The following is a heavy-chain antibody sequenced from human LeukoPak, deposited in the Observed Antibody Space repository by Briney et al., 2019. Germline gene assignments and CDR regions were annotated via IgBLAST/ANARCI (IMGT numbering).Heavy chain of an antibody. CDR2: ISGSGGST. V-gene: IGHV3-23*01. CDR3: AKDRWTEVDAFDI. Sequence: PGGTLRLSCAAPGFTFSSYAMSWVRQAPGKGLEWVSAISGSGGSTYYADSVKGRFTISRDNSKNTLYLQMNSLRAEDTAVYYCAKDRWTEVDAFDIWGQGTMVTVSS. CDR1: GFTFSSYA. J-gene: IGHJ3*02. D-gene: IGHD1-1*01.